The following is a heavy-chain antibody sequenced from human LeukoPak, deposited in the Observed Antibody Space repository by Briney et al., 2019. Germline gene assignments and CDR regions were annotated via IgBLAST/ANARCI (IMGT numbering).Heavy chain of an antibody. CDR3: ARHLPLTYAFDI. CDR1: GGSISSSSYY. V-gene: IGHV4-39*01. Sequence: SETLSLTCTVSGGSISSSSYYWGWIRQPPGKGLEWIGSIYYSGSTYYNPPLKSRVTISVDTSKNQFSLKLSSVTAADTAVYYCARHLPLTYAFDIWGQGTMVTVSS. J-gene: IGHJ3*02. CDR2: IYYSGST.